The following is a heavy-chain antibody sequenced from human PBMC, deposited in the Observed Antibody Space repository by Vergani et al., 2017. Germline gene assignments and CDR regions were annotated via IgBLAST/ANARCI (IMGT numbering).Heavy chain of an antibody. CDR3: AKEGHSSSWPGYYYYYMDV. J-gene: IGHJ6*03. V-gene: IGHV3-30*18. CDR2: ISYDGSNK. D-gene: IGHD6-13*01. Sequence: QVQLVESGGGVVQPGRSLRLSCAASGFTFSSYGMHWVRQAPGKGLEWVAVISYDGSNKYYADSVKGRFTISRDNSKNTLYLQMNSLRAEDTAVYYCAKEGHSSSWPGYYYYYMDVWGKGTTVTVSS. CDR1: GFTFSSYG.